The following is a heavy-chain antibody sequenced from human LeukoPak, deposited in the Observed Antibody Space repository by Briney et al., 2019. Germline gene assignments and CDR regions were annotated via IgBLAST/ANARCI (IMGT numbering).Heavy chain of an antibody. CDR2: LYSDGSGT. CDR3: VSEGAGAGADY. J-gene: IGHJ4*02. CDR1: GFTLSSYW. V-gene: IGHV3-74*01. Sequence: PGGSLRLSCAASGFTLSSYWMHWVRQAPGKGLVWVSRLYSDGSGTRYADSVKGRFTVSRDNAKKILYLQMNSLRAEDTAVYYCVSEGAGAGADYWGQGTLVTVSS. D-gene: IGHD1-26*01.